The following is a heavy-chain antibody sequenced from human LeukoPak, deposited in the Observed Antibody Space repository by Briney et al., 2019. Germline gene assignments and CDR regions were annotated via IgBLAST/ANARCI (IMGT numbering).Heavy chain of an antibody. J-gene: IGHJ4*02. Sequence: GESLKISCKGSGYTFATYWIGWVRQMPGKGLEWMGIIYPGDSDTRYSTSFQGQVTISADKSITTAYLQWSSLKASDTAMYYCARHVVPYSSGLTGFDYWGQGTLVTVSS. D-gene: IGHD6-19*01. CDR1: GYTFATYW. CDR3: ARHVVPYSSGLTGFDY. CDR2: IYPGDSDT. V-gene: IGHV5-51*01.